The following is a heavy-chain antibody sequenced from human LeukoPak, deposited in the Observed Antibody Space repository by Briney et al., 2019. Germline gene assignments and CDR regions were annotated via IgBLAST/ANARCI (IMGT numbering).Heavy chain of an antibody. CDR1: GGSSSSGDYY. Sequence: SETLSLTCTVSGGSSSSGDYYWSWIRQPPGKGLEWIGYIYYSGSTYYNPSLKSRVTISVDTSKNQFSLKLSSVTAADTAVYYCARDLLNEGNHLDYWGQGTLVTVSS. J-gene: IGHJ4*02. CDR3: ARDLLNEGNHLDY. V-gene: IGHV4-30-4*01. CDR2: IYYSGST. D-gene: IGHD4-23*01.